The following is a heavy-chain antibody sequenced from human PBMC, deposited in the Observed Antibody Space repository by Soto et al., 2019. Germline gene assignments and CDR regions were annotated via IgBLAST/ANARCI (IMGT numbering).Heavy chain of an antibody. Sequence: EVQLEESGGGLVQPGGSLRLSCVGSGYPFSKYWMTCVRQAPGKGRMWVEDIGPDGTYMTYENSVKGRLTISRDNARNTLCLQMNSLTAEDTAVYLCVRDNAKLVNAIHNYALDLWGQGTIVTVSS. CDR1: GYPFSKYW. J-gene: IGHJ3*01. CDR3: VRDNAKLVNAIHNYALDL. V-gene: IGHV3-74*03. CDR2: IGPDGTYM. D-gene: IGHD2-21*01.